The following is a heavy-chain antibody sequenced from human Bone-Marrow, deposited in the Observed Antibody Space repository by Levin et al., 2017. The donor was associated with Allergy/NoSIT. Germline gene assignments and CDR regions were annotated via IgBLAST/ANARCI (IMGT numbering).Heavy chain of an antibody. CDR1: GFTFSNYG. CDR2: MTHDGSEK. Sequence: GGSLRLSCVVSGFTFSNYGMYWVRQAPGKGLEWVAVMTHDGSEKYYADSVKGRFTVSRDNSKNTLDLEMNSLRAEDTAVYYCAKDLSHGDFRGCLDVWGQGTMVTVSS. V-gene: IGHV3-30*18. D-gene: IGHD4-17*01. J-gene: IGHJ3*01. CDR3: AKDLSHGDFRGCLDV.